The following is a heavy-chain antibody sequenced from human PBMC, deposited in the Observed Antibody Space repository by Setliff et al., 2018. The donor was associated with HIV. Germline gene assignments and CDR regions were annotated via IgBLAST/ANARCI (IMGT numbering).Heavy chain of an antibody. D-gene: IGHD2-15*01. CDR1: GFIFSSYD. CDR3: AKDVQGYCSGGSCYPDY. V-gene: IGHV3-30*02. J-gene: IGHJ4*02. Sequence: GGSLRLSCAASGFIFSSYDMRWVRQAPGKGLELVAFIRYDGRNKYYVDSVKGQFTISIDNSKNTMYLQMNSLRAEDTAVYYCAKDVQGYCSGGSCYPDYWGQGTLVTVSS. CDR2: IRYDGRNK.